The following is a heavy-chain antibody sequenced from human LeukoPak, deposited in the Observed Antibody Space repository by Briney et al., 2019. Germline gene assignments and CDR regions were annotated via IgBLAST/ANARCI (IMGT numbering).Heavy chain of an antibody. V-gene: IGHV3-33*01. CDR1: GFTFSSYG. D-gene: IGHD3-10*01. CDR2: IWYDGSNK. J-gene: IGHJ4*02. CDR3: ARDGSGSYYNSYYFDY. Sequence: GGSLRLSCAASGFTFSSYGMHWVRQAPGKGLEWVAVIWYDGSNKYYADSVKGRFTISRDNSKNTLYLQMNSLRAEDTAVYYCARDGSGSYYNSYYFDYWGQGTLVTVSS.